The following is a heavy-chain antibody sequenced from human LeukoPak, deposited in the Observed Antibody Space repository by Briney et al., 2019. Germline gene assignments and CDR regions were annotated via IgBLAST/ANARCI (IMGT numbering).Heavy chain of an antibody. Sequence: GEALKIFRKGSGYSLTSYWLGWGRPMPGEGLEWGGIIYSGDSDTRYSPSFQGQVTISADKSISTAYLQWSSLKASDTAMYYCARSSYYYDSSGYYFDYWGQGTLVTVSS. D-gene: IGHD3-22*01. V-gene: IGHV5-51*01. J-gene: IGHJ4*02. CDR1: GYSLTSYW. CDR2: IYSGDSDT. CDR3: ARSSYYYDSSGYYFDY.